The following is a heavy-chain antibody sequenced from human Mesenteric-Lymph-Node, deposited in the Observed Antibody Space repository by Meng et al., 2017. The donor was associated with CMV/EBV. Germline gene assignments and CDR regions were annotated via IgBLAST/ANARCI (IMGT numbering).Heavy chain of an antibody. D-gene: IGHD1-26*01. J-gene: IGHJ4*02. CDR1: GGSISSYY. V-gene: IGHV4-59*13. CDR2: VYYSGST. CDR3: ARLYGWDHYYFDS. Sequence: SETLSLTCTVSGGSISSYYWSWIRQPPGRGLEWVGSVYYSGSTNYNPSLKSRVTISIDTSKNQFSLKMRSVTAADTAVYYCARLYGWDHYYFDSWGQGTLVTVSS.